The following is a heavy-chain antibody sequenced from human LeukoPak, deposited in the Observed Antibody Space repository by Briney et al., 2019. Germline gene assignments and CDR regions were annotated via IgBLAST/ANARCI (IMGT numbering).Heavy chain of an antibody. CDR3: AKDLNYYDSSGYYEFFDY. CDR2: ISGSGGST. Sequence: GGSLRLSCAASGFTFSSYGMSWVRQAPGKGLEWVSSISGSGGSTYYADSVKGRFTISRDNSKNTLYLQMNSLRAEDTAVYYCAKDLNYYDSSGYYEFFDYWGQGTLVTVSS. V-gene: IGHV3-23*01. J-gene: IGHJ4*02. D-gene: IGHD3-22*01. CDR1: GFTFSSYG.